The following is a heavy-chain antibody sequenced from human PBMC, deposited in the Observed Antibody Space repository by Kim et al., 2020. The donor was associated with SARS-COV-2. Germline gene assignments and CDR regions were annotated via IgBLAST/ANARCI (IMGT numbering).Heavy chain of an antibody. Sequence: GGSLRLSCAASGFTFSSNYMSWVRQAPGKGLEWVSVIYRDGTTRYADSVKGRFTISRDNSKNTLYLQMNRLRADDTAAYYCARDQYDSSGYYYYGMDVWG. J-gene: IGHJ6*01. V-gene: IGHV3-53*01. D-gene: IGHD3-22*01. CDR2: IYRDGTT. CDR1: GFTFSSNY. CDR3: ARDQYDSSGYYYYGMDV.